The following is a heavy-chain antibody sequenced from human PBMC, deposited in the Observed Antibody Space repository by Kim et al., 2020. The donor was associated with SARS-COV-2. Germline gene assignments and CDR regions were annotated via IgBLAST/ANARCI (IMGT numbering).Heavy chain of an antibody. J-gene: IGHJ6*02. Sequence: GGSLRLSCAASGFTFSSYGMHWVRQAPGKGLEWVAVISYDGSNKYYADSVKGRFTISRDNSKNTLYLQMNSLRAEDTAVYYCAKDERWGSSWGAYYYYGMDVWGQGTTVTVSS. D-gene: IGHD6-13*01. CDR1: GFTFSSYG. CDR2: ISYDGSNK. CDR3: AKDERWGSSWGAYYYYGMDV. V-gene: IGHV3-30*18.